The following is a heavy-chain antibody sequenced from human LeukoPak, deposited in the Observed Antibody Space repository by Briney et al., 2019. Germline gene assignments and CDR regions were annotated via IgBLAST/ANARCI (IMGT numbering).Heavy chain of an antibody. D-gene: IGHD5-18*01. V-gene: IGHV3-30*02. CDR3: AKGYGYSYGYAFDY. CDR2: IRYDGSNK. Sequence: GGSLRLSCAASGFTFSSYGMHWVRQAPGKGLEWVAFIRYDGSNKYYADSVKGRFTISRYNSKNTLYLQMNSLRAEYTAVYYCAKGYGYSYGYAFDYWGQGTLVTVSS. CDR1: GFTFSSYG. J-gene: IGHJ4*02.